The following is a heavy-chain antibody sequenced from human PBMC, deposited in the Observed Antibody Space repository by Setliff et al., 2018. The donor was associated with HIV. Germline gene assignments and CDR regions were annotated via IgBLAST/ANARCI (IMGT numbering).Heavy chain of an antibody. D-gene: IGHD3-16*01. Sequence: GGSLRLSCAASGFTFSSYAMHWVRQAPGKGLEYVSAISSNGGSTYYANSVKGRFTTSRDNSKNTLYLQMGSLRAEDMAVYYCARGVQNWYYFDYWGQGTLVTVSS. J-gene: IGHJ4*02. CDR1: GFTFSSYA. V-gene: IGHV3-64*01. CDR2: ISSNGGST. CDR3: ARGVQNWYYFDY.